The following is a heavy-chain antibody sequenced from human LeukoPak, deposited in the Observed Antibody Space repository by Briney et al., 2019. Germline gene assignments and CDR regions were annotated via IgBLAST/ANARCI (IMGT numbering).Heavy chain of an antibody. CDR3: ARGSLSSTYYYDSSGFDY. V-gene: IGHV3-48*01. Sequence: PGGSLRLSCAASGFTFSSYSMTWVRQAPGKGLEWVSYISSSSSTIYYADSVKGRFSISRDNAKNSLYLQMNSLRAEDTAVYYCARGSLSSTYYYDSSGFDYWSQGTLVTVSS. CDR1: GFTFSSYS. J-gene: IGHJ4*02. D-gene: IGHD3-22*01. CDR2: ISSSSSTI.